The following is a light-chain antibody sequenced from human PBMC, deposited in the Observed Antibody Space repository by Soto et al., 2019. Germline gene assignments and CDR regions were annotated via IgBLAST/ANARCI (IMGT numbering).Light chain of an antibody. Sequence: EIVLTQSPGTLSLSPGERAALSCRASQSVSTYLAWYQQKPGQAPRLLIYGASSRATGIPDRFSGSGSGTDFTLTISRLEPEDFAVYYCQQYGRSPPKTFGQGTKVEIK. CDR2: GAS. CDR3: QQYGRSPPKT. J-gene: IGKJ1*01. CDR1: QSVSTY. V-gene: IGKV3-20*01.